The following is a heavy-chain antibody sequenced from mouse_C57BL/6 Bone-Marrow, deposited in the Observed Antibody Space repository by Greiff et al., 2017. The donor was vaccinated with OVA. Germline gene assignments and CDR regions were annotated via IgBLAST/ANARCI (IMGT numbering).Heavy chain of an antibody. CDR1: GYTFTEYT. V-gene: IGHV1-62-2*01. Sequence: QVQLKESGAELVKPGASVKLSCKASGYTFTEYTIHWVKQRSGQGLEWIGWFYPGSGSIKYNEKFKDKATLTADKSSSTVYMELSRLTSEDSAVYFCARHEGDYSNYVDYAMDYWGQGTSVTVSS. D-gene: IGHD2-5*01. CDR3: ARHEGDYSNYVDYAMDY. J-gene: IGHJ4*01. CDR2: FYPGSGSI.